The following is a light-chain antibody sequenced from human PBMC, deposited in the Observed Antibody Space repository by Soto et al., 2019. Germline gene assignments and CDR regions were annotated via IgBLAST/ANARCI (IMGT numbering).Light chain of an antibody. CDR3: QQYDNLPPRLT. CDR2: EAS. V-gene: IGKV1-33*01. Sequence: DIQMTQSPSSLSASVGDRVTITYQASQDISNNLNWYQHKPGKAPKLLIYEASNLETGVPSRFSGSGSGTDFTFTISSLQPEDIATYYCQQYDNLPPRLTFGGGTKVEIK. J-gene: IGKJ4*01. CDR1: QDISNN.